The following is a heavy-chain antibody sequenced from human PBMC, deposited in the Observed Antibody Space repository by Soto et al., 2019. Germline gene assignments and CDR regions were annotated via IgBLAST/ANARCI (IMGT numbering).Heavy chain of an antibody. D-gene: IGHD3-9*01. J-gene: IGHJ6*02. CDR1: GGSFSCYN. Sequence: YETLSLSCNFYGGSFSCYNWGWIRQPPGKGLEWIGEINHSGSTNYNPSLKSRLTISVDTSKNQFSMKLSSVTASDTAMYYFATSRRSFDWCRSSYYYGMDVWGQGTTVT. CDR2: INHSGST. V-gene: IGHV4-34*01. CDR3: ATSRRSFDWCRSSYYYGMDV.